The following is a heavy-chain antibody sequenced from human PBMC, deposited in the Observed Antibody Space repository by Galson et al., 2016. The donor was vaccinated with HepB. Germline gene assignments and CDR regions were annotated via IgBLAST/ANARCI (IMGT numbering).Heavy chain of an antibody. CDR2: INSDGSRT. J-gene: IGHJ6*02. CDR3: ARERVDIVVGPAAMPGYYYYGLDV. CDR1: GFTFSSYW. D-gene: IGHD2-2*03. Sequence: SLRLSCAASGFTFSSYWMHWVRQAPGKGLVWVSRINSDGSRTSYADSVKGRFTISRDNAKNKLYLQMNSLRAEDTAVYYCARERVDIVVGPAAMPGYYYYGLDVWCQGTTVTVSS. V-gene: IGHV3-74*01.